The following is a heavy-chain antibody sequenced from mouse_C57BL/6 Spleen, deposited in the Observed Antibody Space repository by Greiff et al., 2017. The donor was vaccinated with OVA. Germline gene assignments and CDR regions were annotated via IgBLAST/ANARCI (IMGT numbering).Heavy chain of an antibody. J-gene: IGHJ1*03. D-gene: IGHD2-5*01. CDR3: ARDMGYYSNYWGYWYFDV. Sequence: EVQLQESGPVLVKPSQSLSLTCSVTGYSFTSGYYWNSIRQFPGNKLAWMGYINYDGSNNYNPSLKNLISITRDTSKNQFFLKFNSVTTEDTATYSCARDMGYYSNYWGYWYFDVRGTGTTVT. CDR2: INYDGSN. CDR1: GYSFTSGYY. V-gene: IGHV3-6*01.